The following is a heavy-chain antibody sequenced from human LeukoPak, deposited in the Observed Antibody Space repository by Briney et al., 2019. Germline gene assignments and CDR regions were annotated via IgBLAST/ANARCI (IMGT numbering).Heavy chain of an antibody. D-gene: IGHD4-17*01. V-gene: IGHV4-39*01. CDR2: IYYSGST. Sequence: ETPSLTCTVSGGSISSSSYYWGWIRQPPGKGLEWIGSIYYSGSTYYNPSLKSRVTISVDTSKNQFSLKLSSVTAADTAVYYCARLSTATPHAFDIRGQGTMVTVSS. CDR1: GGSISSSSYY. CDR3: ARLSTATPHAFDI. J-gene: IGHJ3*02.